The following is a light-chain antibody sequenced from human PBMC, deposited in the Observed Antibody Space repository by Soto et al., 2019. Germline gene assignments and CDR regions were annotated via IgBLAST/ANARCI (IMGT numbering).Light chain of an antibody. J-gene: IGKJ2*01. Sequence: EIELTQSPGTLSVSPWERATLSCRATQSVSSSLAWYQQKPGQPPRLLIYSASTRATGIPARFSGSGSRTDFTLTINILQSEDYAVYYCQYDTHWPRYTFGQGTRLEIK. V-gene: IGKV3D-15*01. CDR2: SAS. CDR3: QYDTHWPRYT. CDR1: QSVSSS.